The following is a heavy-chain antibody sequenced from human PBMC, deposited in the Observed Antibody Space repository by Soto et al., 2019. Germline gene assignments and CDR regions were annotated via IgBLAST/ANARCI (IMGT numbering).Heavy chain of an antibody. Sequence: QLQLRESGPGLVKPSETLSLTCSVSGGSVSNSGSSWAWIRQPPGKGLEGIGNISYSGNVFYNPSLTSRVTISVETSKNHFSLKLTSLSAADTAVYFCASRGDYGSGYFDPWGQGTLVTVSS. CDR1: GGSVSNSGSS. D-gene: IGHD4-17*01. J-gene: IGHJ5*02. CDR3: ASRGDYGSGYFDP. V-gene: IGHV4-39*02. CDR2: ISYSGNV.